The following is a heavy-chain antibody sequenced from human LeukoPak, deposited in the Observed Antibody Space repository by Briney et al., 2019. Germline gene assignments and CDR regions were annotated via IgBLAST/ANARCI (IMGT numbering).Heavy chain of an antibody. Sequence: GGSLRLSCAASGFTFSSYAMHWVRQAPGKGLEWVAVISYDGSNKYYADSVKGPFTISRDNSKNTLYLQMNSLRAEDTAVYYCASSMAAGTPYGMDVGGQGTTVTVSS. J-gene: IGHJ6*02. CDR1: GFTFSSYA. D-gene: IGHD6-13*01. V-gene: IGHV3-30*04. CDR2: ISYDGSNK. CDR3: ASSMAAGTPYGMDV.